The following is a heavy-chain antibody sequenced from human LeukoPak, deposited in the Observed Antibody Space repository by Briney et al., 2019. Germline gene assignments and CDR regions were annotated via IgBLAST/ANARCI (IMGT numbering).Heavy chain of an antibody. V-gene: IGHV1-8*01. J-gene: IGHJ4*02. CDR2: MNPNSGNT. D-gene: IGHD3-10*01. Sequence: ASVKVSCKASGYTFTSYDINWVRQATGQGLEWMGWMNPNSGNTGYAQKFQGRVTMTRNTSISTAYMELSSLRSEDTAVYYCARSCQGSVLGCFDYWGQGTLVTVSS. CDR1: GYTFTSYD. CDR3: ARSCQGSVLGCFDY.